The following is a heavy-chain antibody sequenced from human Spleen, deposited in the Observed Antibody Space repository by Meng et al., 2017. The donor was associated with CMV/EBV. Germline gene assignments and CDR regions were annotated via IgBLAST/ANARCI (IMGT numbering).Heavy chain of an antibody. Sequence: SETLSLTCAVSGGSISSSHWWSWVRQTPGKGLEWIGEVSHSGTTNYNPSLKSPVRIYVDKSKTHFFLTMTSVTVADTAVYYCARDVFGYTGAYGSWGQGMLVTVSS. D-gene: IGHD1-26*01. V-gene: IGHV4-4*02. J-gene: IGHJ4*02. CDR3: ARDVFGYTGAYGS. CDR1: GGSISSSHW. CDR2: VSHSGTT.